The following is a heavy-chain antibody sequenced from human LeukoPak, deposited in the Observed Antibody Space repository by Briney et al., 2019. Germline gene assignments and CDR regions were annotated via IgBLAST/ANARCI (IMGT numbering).Heavy chain of an antibody. CDR2: IYYSGST. V-gene: IGHV4-30-4*01. J-gene: IGHJ4*02. CDR1: GGSISSGDYY. CDR3: ARARGVEAIDY. Sequence: SETLSLTCTVSGGSISSGDYYWSWIRQPPGKGLEWIGYIYYSGSTYYNPSLKSRVTISVDTSKNQFSLKLSSVTAADTAVYYCARARGVEAIDYWGQGTPVTVSS. D-gene: IGHD3-10*01.